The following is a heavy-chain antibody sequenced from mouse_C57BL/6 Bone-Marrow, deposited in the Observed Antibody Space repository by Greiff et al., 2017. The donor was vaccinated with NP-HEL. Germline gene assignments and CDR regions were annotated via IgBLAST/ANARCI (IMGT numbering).Heavy chain of an antibody. CDR2: IYPRSGNT. V-gene: IGHV1-81*01. D-gene: IGHD4-1*01. J-gene: IGHJ1*03. CDR1: GYTFTSYG. Sequence: VQLVESGAELARPGASVKLSCKASGYTFTSYGISWVKQRTGQGLEWIGEIYPRSGNTYYNEKFKGKATLTADKSSSTAYMELRSLTSEDSAVYFCATLGHWYFDVWGTGTTVTVSS. CDR3: ATLGHWYFDV.